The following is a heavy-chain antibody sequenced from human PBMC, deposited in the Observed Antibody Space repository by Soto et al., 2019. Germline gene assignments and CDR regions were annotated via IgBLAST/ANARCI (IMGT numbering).Heavy chain of an antibody. CDR2: INSDGSST. CDR3: ARANYDILTGYRSPTPNFDY. CDR1: GFTFSSYW. D-gene: IGHD3-9*01. Sequence: GGSLRLSCAASGFTFSSYWMHWVRQAPGKGLVWVSRINSDGSSTSYADSVKGRFTISRDNAKNTLYLQMNSLRAEDTAVYYCARANYDILTGYRSPTPNFDYWGQGTLVTVSS. J-gene: IGHJ4*02. V-gene: IGHV3-74*01.